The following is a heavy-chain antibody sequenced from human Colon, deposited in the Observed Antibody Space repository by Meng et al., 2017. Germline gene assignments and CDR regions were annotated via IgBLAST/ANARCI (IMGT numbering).Heavy chain of an antibody. CDR1: GFTFSSHG. D-gene: IGHD3-16*02. CDR3: ARDEIGRGYLLDF. CDR2: IWQDEDHQ. Sequence: VQLAESGGGVVQPGRSLGLSCAASGFTFSSHGLHWVRQAPGMGLEWVAVIWQDEDHQYYADSVKGRFTISRDNSKNTLYLQMNSLRAEDTAVYYCARDEIGRGYLLDFWGQGTLVTVSS. J-gene: IGHJ4*02. V-gene: IGHV3-33*01.